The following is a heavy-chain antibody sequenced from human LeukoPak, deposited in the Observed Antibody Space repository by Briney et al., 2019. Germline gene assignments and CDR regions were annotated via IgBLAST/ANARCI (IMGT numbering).Heavy chain of an antibody. D-gene: IGHD2-2*01. V-gene: IGHV3-30*04. CDR2: ISYDGSNK. J-gene: IGHJ4*02. CDR3: ARVRAEVGYCSSTSCYALDY. CDR1: GFTFSSYA. Sequence: PGRSLRLSCAASGFTFSSYAMHWVRQAPGKGLEWVAVISYDGSNKYYADYVKGRFTISRDNSKNTLYLQMNSLRAEDTAVYYCARVRAEVGYCSSTSCYALDYWGQGTLVTVSS.